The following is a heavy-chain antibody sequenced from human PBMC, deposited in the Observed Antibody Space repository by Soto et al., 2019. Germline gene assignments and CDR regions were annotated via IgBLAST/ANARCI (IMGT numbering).Heavy chain of an antibody. CDR3: ARDRYELGMGYYYYGMDV. CDR1: GGSISSGGYY. CDR2: IYYSGGT. D-gene: IGHD7-27*01. V-gene: IGHV4-31*03. J-gene: IGHJ6*02. Sequence: QVQLQESGPGLVKPSQTLSLTCTVSGGSISSGGYYWSWIRQHPGKGLEWIGYIYYSGGTYYNPSLKSRVTITVDTAKYQFSLQLSSVTAADTAVYYCARDRYELGMGYYYYGMDVWGQGTTVTVSS.